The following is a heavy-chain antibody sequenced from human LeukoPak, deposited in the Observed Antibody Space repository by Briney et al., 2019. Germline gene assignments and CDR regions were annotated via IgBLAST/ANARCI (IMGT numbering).Heavy chain of an antibody. D-gene: IGHD1-7*01. CDR1: GYNFTSYW. CDR2: IYPGDSDT. Sequence: GESLQISCKGSGYNFTSYWIGWVRQVPGKGLEGRGIIYPGDSDTRYSPSFQGQVTISADKSISTAYLQWSSLKASDTAMYYCARGTWEYFQHWGQGTLVTVSS. V-gene: IGHV5-51*01. J-gene: IGHJ1*01. CDR3: ARGTWEYFQH.